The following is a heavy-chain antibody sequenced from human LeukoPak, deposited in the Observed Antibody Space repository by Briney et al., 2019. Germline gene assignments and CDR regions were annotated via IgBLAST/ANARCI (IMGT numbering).Heavy chain of an antibody. Sequence: PGGSLRLSCAASGFTFSSYGMHWVRQAPGKGLEWVAVISYDGSNKYYADSVKGRFTISIDNSKNTLYLQMNSLRAEDTAVYYCAKDQDYYFDYWGQGTLVTVSS. CDR3: AKDQDYYFDY. J-gene: IGHJ4*02. V-gene: IGHV3-30*18. CDR2: ISYDGSNK. CDR1: GFTFSSYG.